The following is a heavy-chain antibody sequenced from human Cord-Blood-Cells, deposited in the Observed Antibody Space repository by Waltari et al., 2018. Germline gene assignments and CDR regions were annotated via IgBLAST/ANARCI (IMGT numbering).Heavy chain of an antibody. D-gene: IGHD1-26*01. Sequence: EVQLVESGGGLVKPGGSLRLSCAASGFTFSSYSMNWVRQAPGKGLEWVSPVSSSRSYIDCADSVKGRYTISRDNAKNSLYLQMNGLSAEDTAVYYCARSRSGSNFRHFDYWGQGTLVTVSS. J-gene: IGHJ4*02. V-gene: IGHV3-21*01. CDR2: VSSSRSYI. CDR3: ARSRSGSNFRHFDY. CDR1: GFTFSSYS.